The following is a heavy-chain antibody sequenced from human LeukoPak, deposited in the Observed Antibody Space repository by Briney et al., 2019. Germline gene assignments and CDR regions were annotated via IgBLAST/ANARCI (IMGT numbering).Heavy chain of an antibody. CDR1: GGCIISHY. CDR2: IYYNGTT. J-gene: IGHJ4*02. V-gene: IGHV4-59*08. CDR3: ARQADYSSSSLVSFVY. D-gene: IGHD6-6*01. Sequence: SEPLSLTCAVSGGCIISHYWSWIRQPPGKGLEWIGFIYYNGTTEYNPSLKSRVTISADTPKKQFSLNPSTVTDPDTPVYYCARQADYSSSSLVSFVYWGQGTLVTVSS.